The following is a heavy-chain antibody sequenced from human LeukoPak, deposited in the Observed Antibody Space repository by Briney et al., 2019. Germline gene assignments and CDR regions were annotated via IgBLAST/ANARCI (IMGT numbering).Heavy chain of an antibody. CDR1: GGSISRGDYY. CDR3: GRGPEYDSSGYSFDS. V-gene: IGHV4-30-4*01. CDR2: IYYSGST. Sequence: PSETLSLTCTVSGGSISRGDYYWGWIRQPPGKGLGWNGYIYYSGSTYYNPSLKSRVTISEDTSKNQFSLKLSSVAAADTAGYYCGRGPEYDSSGYSFDSWRRATEVSVSS. J-gene: IGHJ4*02. D-gene: IGHD3-22*01.